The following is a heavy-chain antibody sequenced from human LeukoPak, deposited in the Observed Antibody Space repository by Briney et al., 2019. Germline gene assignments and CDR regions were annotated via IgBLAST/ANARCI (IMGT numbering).Heavy chain of an antibody. Sequence: GGSLRLSCAASGFTFSNYWMIWVRQAPGKGPEWVADINQGGSEKYYIDSVKGRFTISRDNAKNSLYLQMNSLRAEDTAVYYCARLDVTVVATIDYWGQGTLVTVSS. CDR3: ARLDVTVVATIDY. CDR2: INQGGSEK. V-gene: IGHV3-7*01. J-gene: IGHJ4*02. CDR1: GFTFSNYW. D-gene: IGHD5-12*01.